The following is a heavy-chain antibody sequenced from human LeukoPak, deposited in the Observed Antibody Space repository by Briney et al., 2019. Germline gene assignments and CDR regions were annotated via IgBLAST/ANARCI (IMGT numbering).Heavy chain of an antibody. Sequence: ASVKVSCKASGYTFTGYYAHWVRQAPGQGLEWMGWMNPKSGGTNYAQKFEARVTMNRDTSISTAYMELSRLRFDDTAVYYCARSPDILTGEKFDYWGQGTLVTVSS. CDR3: ARSPDILTGEKFDY. J-gene: IGHJ4*02. CDR2: MNPKSGGT. D-gene: IGHD3-9*01. CDR1: GYTFTGYY. V-gene: IGHV1-2*02.